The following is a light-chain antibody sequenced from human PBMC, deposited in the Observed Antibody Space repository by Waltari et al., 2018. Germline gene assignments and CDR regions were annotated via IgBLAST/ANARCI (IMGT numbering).Light chain of an antibody. Sequence: QLVVTQSPSVSAALGASVQLTCTLSSGPSCNVIAWLQHHLEKGPRYLIKVNSDGRPRKGDEIPDRFSCTSSGAERYLTISNVQSEDEADSYCETGGHGTWVFGGGTRLTVL. CDR1: SGPSCNV. CDR3: ETGGHGTWV. J-gene: IGLJ3*02. V-gene: IGLV4-69*01. CDR2: VNSDGRP.